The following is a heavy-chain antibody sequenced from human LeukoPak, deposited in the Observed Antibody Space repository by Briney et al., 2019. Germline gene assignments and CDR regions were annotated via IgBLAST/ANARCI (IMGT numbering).Heavy chain of an antibody. V-gene: IGHV1-18*01. CDR3: ARDPGSIAARPNDF. Sequence: GASVKVSCKASGYTCTSYGISWVRQATGQGLVWMGWISAYNGNTNYAQKLQGRVTMTTDTSTSTAYMELRSLRSDDTAVYYCARDPGSIAARPNDFWGQGTLVTVSS. CDR1: GYTCTSYG. D-gene: IGHD6-6*01. CDR2: ISAYNGNT. J-gene: IGHJ4*02.